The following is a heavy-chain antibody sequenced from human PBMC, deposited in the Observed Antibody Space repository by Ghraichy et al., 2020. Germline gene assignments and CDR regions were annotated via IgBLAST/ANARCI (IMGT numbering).Heavy chain of an antibody. CDR3: ARLRFGELLSPDY. CDR1: GDSVSSSSYY. Sequence: SETLSLTCTVSGDSVSSSSYYWGWIRQPPGKGLEWIGSIYYSGSTYYNPSLESRVIISLDTSKNQFSLKLSSVTAADTAVYYCARLRFGELLSPDYWGQGTLVTVSS. V-gene: IGHV4-39*01. D-gene: IGHD3-10*01. J-gene: IGHJ4*02. CDR2: IYYSGST.